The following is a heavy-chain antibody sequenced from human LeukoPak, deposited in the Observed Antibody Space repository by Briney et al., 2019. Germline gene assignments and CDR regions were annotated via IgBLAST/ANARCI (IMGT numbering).Heavy chain of an antibody. V-gene: IGHV3-74*01. CDR2: IKSDGSIA. J-gene: IGHJ5*02. Sequence: PGGSLRLSCAASGFTFSDYWMSWVRQAPGKVLVWVSRIKSDGSIATYADSVKGRFSISRDNAKNTLYLQMNSLRDEDTAFYYCAKSDYFDPWGLGTLVTVSS. D-gene: IGHD1-26*01. CDR3: AKSDYFDP. CDR1: GFTFSDYW.